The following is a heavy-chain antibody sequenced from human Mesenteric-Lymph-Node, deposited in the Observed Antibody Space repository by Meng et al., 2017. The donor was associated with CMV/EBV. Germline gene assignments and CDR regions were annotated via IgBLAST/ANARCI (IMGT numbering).Heavy chain of an antibody. V-gene: IGHV4-39*07. D-gene: IGHD6-19*01. CDR1: GGSISSSSYY. J-gene: IGHJ4*02. Sequence: ESLKISCTVSGGSISSSSYYWGWIRQPPGKGLEWIGSIYYTGSTSYNPSLKSRLNMSIDTSKKQVSLKLTSVTAADTAVYYCARARAVAGRFDYWGQGTLVTVSS. CDR3: ARARAVAGRFDY. CDR2: IYYTGST.